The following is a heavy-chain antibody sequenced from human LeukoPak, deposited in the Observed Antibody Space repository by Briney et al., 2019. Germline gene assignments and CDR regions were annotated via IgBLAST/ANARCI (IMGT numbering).Heavy chain of an antibody. CDR2: ISAYNANT. V-gene: IGHV1-18*01. D-gene: IGHD3-22*01. CDR1: GYTFTSYG. CDR3: ARDLQWLLDY. J-gene: IGHJ4*02. Sequence: GASVKVSCKASGYTFTSYGISWGREAAGQGVGCMGCISAYNANTNYAQKLQGRVTMTTDTSTSTAYMELRSLRSDDTAVYYCARDLQWLLDYWGQGTLVTVSS.